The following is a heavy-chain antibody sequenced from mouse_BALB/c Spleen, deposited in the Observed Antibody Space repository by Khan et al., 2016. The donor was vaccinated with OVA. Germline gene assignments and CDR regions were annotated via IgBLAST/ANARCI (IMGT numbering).Heavy chain of an antibody. CDR2: IAPGSGDA. CDR1: GYTFTCYW. V-gene: IGHV1S41*01. CDR3: ARSEGTYGDFAY. J-gene: IGHJ2*01. Sequence: DLVKPGASVKLSCTASGYTFTCYWINWIKQRPGQGLEWLGRIAPGSGDAYYNELFKGKTTLTVDPSSSTTYIQLSSLSSEDSAVYFCARSEGTYGDFAYWGQGAILTVSS. D-gene: IGHD1-1*02.